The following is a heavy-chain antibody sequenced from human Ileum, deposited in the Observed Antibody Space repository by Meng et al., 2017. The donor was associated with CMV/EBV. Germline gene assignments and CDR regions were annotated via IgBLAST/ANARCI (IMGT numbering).Heavy chain of an antibody. CDR1: GFTVSSNY. CDR2: IYSGGST. Sequence: GGSLTLSCAASGFTVSSNYMSWVRQAPGKGLEWVSVIYSGGSTYYADSVKGRFTITRDNSKNTLYLQMNSLRAEDTAVYYCARDSQAGAFDIWGQGTMVTVSS. J-gene: IGHJ3*02. CDR3: ARDSQAGAFDI. V-gene: IGHV3-66*02. D-gene: IGHD6-19*01.